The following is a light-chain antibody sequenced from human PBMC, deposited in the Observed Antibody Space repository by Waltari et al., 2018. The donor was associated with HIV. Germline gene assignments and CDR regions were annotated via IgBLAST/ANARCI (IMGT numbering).Light chain of an antibody. CDR1: ALPKKY. V-gene: IGLV3-25*03. J-gene: IGLJ3*02. Sequence: SYELTQPPPVSVSPGQPARITCSGDALPKKYAYWYQQKPGQAPVLMIYKDSERPSGIPERFSASSSGTTVTLTISGVQAEDEADYYCQSADSSNTWVFGGGTKLTVL. CDR3: QSADSSNTWV. CDR2: KDS.